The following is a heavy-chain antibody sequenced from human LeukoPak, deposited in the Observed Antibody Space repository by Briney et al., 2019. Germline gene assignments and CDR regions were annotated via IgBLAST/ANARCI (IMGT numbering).Heavy chain of an antibody. Sequence: GGSLRLSCAASGFKFDDHGMSWVRQVPGKGLEWVSVIYSGGSTYYADAVKGRFTISRDNSKNTLYLQMNSLRAEDTAVYYCARGDYFDYWGQGTLVTVSS. V-gene: IGHV3-66*01. CDR3: ARGDYFDY. J-gene: IGHJ4*02. CDR2: IYSGGST. CDR1: GFKFDDHG.